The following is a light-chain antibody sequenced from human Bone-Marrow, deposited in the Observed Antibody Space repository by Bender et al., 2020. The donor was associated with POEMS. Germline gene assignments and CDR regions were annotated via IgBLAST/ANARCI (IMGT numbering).Light chain of an antibody. V-gene: IGLV2-23*01. Sequence: QSALTQPASVSGSPGQSITISCTGTSSDVGFYNLVSWYQQHPGEAPKLMTYEDNKRPSGVSNRFSGSKSGNTASLTISGLQAEDEADYYCCSYAGTATHYVFGSGTKVTVL. CDR1: SSDVGFYNL. CDR2: EDN. CDR3: CSYAGTATHYV. J-gene: IGLJ1*01.